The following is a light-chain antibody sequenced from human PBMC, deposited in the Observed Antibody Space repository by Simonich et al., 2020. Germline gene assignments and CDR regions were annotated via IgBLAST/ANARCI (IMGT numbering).Light chain of an antibody. CDR1: SSNIGAGYD. J-gene: IGLJ2*01. CDR2: GNS. V-gene: IGLV1-40*01. Sequence: QSVLTQPPSVSGAPGQRVTISCTGSSSNIGAGYDVHWYQQLPGTAPKILFYGNSNRPSGVPDRFSGSKSGTSASLAITGLQAEYEADYYCQSYDSSLSGVVFGGGTKLTVL. CDR3: QSYDSSLSGVV.